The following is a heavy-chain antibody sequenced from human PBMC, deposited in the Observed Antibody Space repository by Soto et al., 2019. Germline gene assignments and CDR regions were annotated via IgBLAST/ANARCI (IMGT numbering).Heavy chain of an antibody. V-gene: IGHV1-18*01. CDR3: ARDLQNAYNPEPPGY. CDR2: ISPYNGNT. CDR1: GYTFTSYG. Sequence: QVQLVQSGAEVKKPGASVKVSCKDSGYTFTSYGISWVRQAPGQGLECMGWISPYNGNTNYAQKLQGKVTMTTDTSATTAYMELRSLRSDDTAVYYCARDLQNAYNPEPPGYWGQGTLVTVSA. D-gene: IGHD1-1*01. J-gene: IGHJ4*02.